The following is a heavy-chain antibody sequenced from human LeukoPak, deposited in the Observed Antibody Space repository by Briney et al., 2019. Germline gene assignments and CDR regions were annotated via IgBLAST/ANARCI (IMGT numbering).Heavy chain of an antibody. Sequence: GASVKVSYKASGYTFTVYYMHWVRQAPGQGLEWMGWINPNSGGTNYAQKFQGRVTMTRDTSISTAYMELSRLRSDDTAVYYCARDPTYYYDSSGYNYYGMDVWGQGTTVTVSS. V-gene: IGHV1-2*02. CDR2: INPNSGGT. J-gene: IGHJ6*02. CDR1: GYTFTVYY. CDR3: ARDPTYYYDSSGYNYYGMDV. D-gene: IGHD3-22*01.